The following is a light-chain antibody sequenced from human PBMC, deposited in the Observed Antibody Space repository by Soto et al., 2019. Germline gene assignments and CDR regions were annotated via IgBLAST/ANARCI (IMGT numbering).Light chain of an antibody. CDR2: DVS. Sequence: QSALTQPASVSGSPGQSITISCTGTSSDVGGYNYVSWYQQHPGKAPKLMIYDVSSRPSGVSNRFSGSKSGNTASLTISGLPAEEEADYYCTSYTSSSTRGVFGGGTKVTVL. V-gene: IGLV2-14*03. CDR1: SSDVGGYNY. CDR3: TSYTSSSTRGV. J-gene: IGLJ2*01.